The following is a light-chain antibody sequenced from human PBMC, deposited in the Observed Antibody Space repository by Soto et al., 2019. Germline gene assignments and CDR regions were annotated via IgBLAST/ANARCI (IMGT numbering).Light chain of an antibody. J-gene: IGKJ1*01. CDR3: QQTYSTPWT. CDR1: RTIANY. CDR2: SAS. Sequence: DIQMTQSPASLSSSVGDRVTISCRSNRTIANYVNWYQQRPGEVPKLLIYSASRLQSAVPPRFSGTGSGTDFSLTVSSLQPEDFATYYCQQTYSTPWTFDQGTKVEVK. V-gene: IGKV1-39*01.